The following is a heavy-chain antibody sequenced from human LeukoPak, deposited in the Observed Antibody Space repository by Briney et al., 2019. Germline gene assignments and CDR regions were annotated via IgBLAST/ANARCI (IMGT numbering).Heavy chain of an antibody. Sequence: SETLSLTCTVSSGSISSYYWSWIRQPPGKGLEWIGYVYYSGSTNYNPSLKSRVTISVDTSKNQFSLKLSSVTAADTAVYYCARGDYYYMDVWGKGTPVTVSS. CDR2: VYYSGST. J-gene: IGHJ6*03. CDR1: SGSISSYY. CDR3: ARGDYYYMDV. V-gene: IGHV4-59*01.